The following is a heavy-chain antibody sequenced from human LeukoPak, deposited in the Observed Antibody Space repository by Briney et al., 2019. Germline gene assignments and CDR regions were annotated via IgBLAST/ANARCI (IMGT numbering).Heavy chain of an antibody. J-gene: IGHJ4*02. CDR2: ISSGGTT. V-gene: IGHV3-53*01. CDR3: ARKYNSGWWIDC. Sequence: GGSLRLSCAASGVAVSSNYMNWVRQAPGKGLEWVSFISSGGTTHYADSVKGRFTISRDNSKNTLYLHMNTLRAEDTAVYYCARKYNSGWWIDCWGQGTLVTVSS. CDR1: GVAVSSNY. D-gene: IGHD6-19*01.